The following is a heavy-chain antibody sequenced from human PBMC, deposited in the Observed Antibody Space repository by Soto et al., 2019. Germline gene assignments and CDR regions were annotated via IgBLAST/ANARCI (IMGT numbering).Heavy chain of an antibody. CDR3: ARTLHYYYDSREFDP. CDR1: GGTFSSYT. J-gene: IGHJ5*02. D-gene: IGHD3-22*01. CDR2: IIPILGIA. Sequence: SVKVSCKASGGTFSSYTISWVRQAPGRGLEWMGRIIPILGIANYARKFQGRVTITADKSTSTAYMELSSLRSEDTAVYYCARTLHYYYDSREFDPWGQGTLLTVSS. V-gene: IGHV1-69*02.